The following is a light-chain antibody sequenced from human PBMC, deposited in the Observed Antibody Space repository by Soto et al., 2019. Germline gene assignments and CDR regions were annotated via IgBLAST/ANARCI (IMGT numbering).Light chain of an antibody. CDR3: QQYNKWPIT. CDR2: GAS. V-gene: IGKV3-15*01. J-gene: IGKJ5*01. Sequence: EIILTQSPATLSVPPGERATLSCWVSQTVNSLLAWYQQKPGQAPRLLIYGASTRATDTPARFSGSGFGTEFALTISSLQSEDFAVYYCQQYNKWPITFGQGTRLEIK. CDR1: QTVNSL.